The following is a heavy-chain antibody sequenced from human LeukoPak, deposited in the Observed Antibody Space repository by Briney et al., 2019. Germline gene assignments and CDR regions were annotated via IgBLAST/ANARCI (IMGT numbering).Heavy chain of an antibody. CDR3: ARDDAERRLQIAGVQH. J-gene: IGHJ1*01. CDR2: IGPAGDT. Sequence: GESLRLSCAASGVTFSGYDLHWVRQSTRKGLEWVSAIGPAGDTYYSGSVKGRFTISREDAQNSFDLQMNSLRAGDTAVYYCARDDAERRLQIAGVQHWGQGTLVTVSS. D-gene: IGHD1-1*01. CDR1: GVTFSGYD. V-gene: IGHV3-13*01.